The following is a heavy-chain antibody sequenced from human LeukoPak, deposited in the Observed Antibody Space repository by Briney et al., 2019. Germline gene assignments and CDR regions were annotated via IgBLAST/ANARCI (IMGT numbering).Heavy chain of an antibody. Sequence: SETLSLTCSVSGGSISSYYWSWIRQPPGKGLEWIGYLYYSGSTNSNPSLKSRVTMSVDTPKNQFSLKLRSVTAADTAVYYCARGGSGISNAFDIWGQGTMVTVSS. CDR1: GGSISSYY. J-gene: IGHJ3*02. V-gene: IGHV4-59*01. D-gene: IGHD3-10*01. CDR2: LYYSGST. CDR3: ARGGSGISNAFDI.